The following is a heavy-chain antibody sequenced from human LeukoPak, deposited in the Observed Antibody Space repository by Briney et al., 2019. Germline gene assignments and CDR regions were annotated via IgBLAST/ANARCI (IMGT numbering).Heavy chain of an antibody. CDR3: ARAGHYYCYYMDV. CDR1: GGSISSHY. Sequence: PSETLSLTCTVSGGSISSHYWSWIRQPPGKGLEWIGYIYYSGSTNYNPSLKSRVTISVDTSKNQFSLKLRSVTAADTAVYYCARAGHYYCYYMDVWGKGTTVTVSS. V-gene: IGHV4-59*11. J-gene: IGHJ6*03. CDR2: IYYSGST. D-gene: IGHD1-14*01.